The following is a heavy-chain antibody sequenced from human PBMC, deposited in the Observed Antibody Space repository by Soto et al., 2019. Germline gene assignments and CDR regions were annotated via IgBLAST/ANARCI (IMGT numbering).Heavy chain of an antibody. V-gene: IGHV4-30-2*01. Sequence: SETLSLTCAVSGGSISSGGYSWSWIRQPPGKGLEWIGYIYHSGSTYYNPSLKSRVTISVDTSKNQISLKLSSVTAADTAVYYCARSDGRYWGQGTLVTVSS. CDR2: IYHSGST. CDR1: GGSISSGGYS. CDR3: ARSDGRY. J-gene: IGHJ4*02.